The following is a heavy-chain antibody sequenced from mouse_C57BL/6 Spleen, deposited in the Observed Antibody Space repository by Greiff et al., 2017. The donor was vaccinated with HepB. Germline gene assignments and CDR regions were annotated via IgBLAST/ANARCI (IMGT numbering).Heavy chain of an antibody. CDR3: ARSGRFHY. J-gene: IGHJ2*01. D-gene: IGHD3-1*01. CDR1: GYTFTGYW. CDR2: ILPGSGST. V-gene: IGHV1-9*01. Sequence: VQLQQSGAELMKPGASVKLSCKATGYTFTGYWIEWVKQRPGHGLEWIGEILPGSGSTNYSEKFKGKATFTADTSSNTAYMQLSSLTTEDSAIYYCARSGRFHYWGQGTTLTVSS.